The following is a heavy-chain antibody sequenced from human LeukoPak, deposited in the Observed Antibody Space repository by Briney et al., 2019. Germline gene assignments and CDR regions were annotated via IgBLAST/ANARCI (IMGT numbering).Heavy chain of an antibody. V-gene: IGHV4-34*01. CDR2: INHGGST. CDR1: GGSFSGDF. J-gene: IGHJ4*02. Sequence: PSETLSLTCAVYGGSFSGDFWSWIRQSPGKGLEWIGEINHGGSTTYNPSLQSRVTMSVDTSTNQISLKMTSVTAADTAVYYCARHRRSHGYKFYYFDYWGQGTLVTVSS. D-gene: IGHD5-24*01. CDR3: ARHRRSHGYKFYYFDY.